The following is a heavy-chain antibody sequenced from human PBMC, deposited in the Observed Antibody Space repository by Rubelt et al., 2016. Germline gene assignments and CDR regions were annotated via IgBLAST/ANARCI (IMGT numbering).Heavy chain of an antibody. V-gene: IGHV3-21*01. CDR3: VRGDSRDY. J-gene: IGHJ4*02. D-gene: IGHD4-11*01. Sequence: EYVSSISSSSTNVHFADSVKGRFSISRDNAKDSLYLQMNSLRVEDTAGYYCVRGDSRDYWGQGTLVTVSS. CDR2: ISSSSTNV.